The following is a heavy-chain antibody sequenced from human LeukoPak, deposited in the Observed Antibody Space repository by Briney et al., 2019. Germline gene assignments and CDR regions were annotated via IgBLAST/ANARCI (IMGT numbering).Heavy chain of an antibody. CDR1: GFTFSSYE. V-gene: IGHV3-48*03. CDR3: ARWDSSWDY. J-gene: IGHJ4*02. Sequence: GGSLRLSCAASGFTFSSYEMNWVRQAPGKGLEWVSYISSSGSTIYYADSVKGRFTISRDNAKNSLYLQMNSLRAEDTAVYYCARWDSSWDYWGQGTLVTVSS. CDR2: ISSSGSTI. D-gene: IGHD6-13*01.